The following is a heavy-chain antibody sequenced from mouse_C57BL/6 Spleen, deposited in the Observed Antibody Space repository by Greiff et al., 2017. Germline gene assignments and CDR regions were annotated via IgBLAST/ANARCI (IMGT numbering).Heavy chain of an antibody. J-gene: IGHJ3*01. CDR3: AREEDANWALAWFDY. Sequence: VQLQQPGAELVKPGASVKLSCKASGYTFTEYSIHWVKQRPGRGLEWIGWLHPGSGSTKYNEKFKGKATLTADKSSSTVYKELIRLTSEDCEVYFCAREEDANWALAWFDYGGQGTLVTVSA. D-gene: IGHD4-1*01. CDR1: GYTFTEYS. CDR2: LHPGSGST. V-gene: IGHV1-62-2*01.